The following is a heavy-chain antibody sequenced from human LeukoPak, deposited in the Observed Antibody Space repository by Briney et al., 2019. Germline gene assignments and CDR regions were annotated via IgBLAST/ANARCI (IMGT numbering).Heavy chain of an antibody. Sequence: SETLSLTCTVSGGSISSYYWSWIRQPPGKGLEWIGYIYYSGSTNYNPSLKSRVTISVVTSKNQFSLKLSSVTAADTAVYYCARGDYYYYHGMDVWGQGTTVTVSS. J-gene: IGHJ6*02. CDR3: ARGDYYYYHGMDV. CDR1: GGSISSYY. V-gene: IGHV4-59*01. CDR2: IYYSGST.